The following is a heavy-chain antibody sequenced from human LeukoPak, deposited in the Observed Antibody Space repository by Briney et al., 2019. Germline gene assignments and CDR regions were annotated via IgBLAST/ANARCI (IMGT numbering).Heavy chain of an antibody. D-gene: IGHD3-16*02. CDR3: AKDLPPQYDYVWGSYRPSFDY. CDR1: GFTFSSYA. J-gene: IGHJ4*02. V-gene: IGHV3-23*01. CDR2: ISGSGGST. Sequence: GGSLRLSCAASGFTFSSYAMSWVRQAPGKGLEWVSAISGSGGSTYYADSVKGRFTISRDNSKNTLYLQMNSLRAEDTAVYYCAKDLPPQYDYVWGSYRPSFDYWGQGTLVTVSS.